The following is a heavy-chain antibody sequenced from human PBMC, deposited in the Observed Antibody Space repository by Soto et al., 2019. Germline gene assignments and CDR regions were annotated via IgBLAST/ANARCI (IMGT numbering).Heavy chain of an antibody. Sequence: QVQLVQSGAEVKKPGASVKVSCKASGYTFTSYYMHWVRQAPGQGLEWMGIINPSGGSTSTAQKFQGRVTMTRDTSTSTVYMELSSLRSEDTAVYYCGRESVDLVATTWVSGGIDVWGQGTTVTVSS. CDR3: GRESVDLVATTWVSGGIDV. V-gene: IGHV1-46*01. CDR1: GYTFTSYY. CDR2: INPSGGST. J-gene: IGHJ6*02. D-gene: IGHD5-12*01.